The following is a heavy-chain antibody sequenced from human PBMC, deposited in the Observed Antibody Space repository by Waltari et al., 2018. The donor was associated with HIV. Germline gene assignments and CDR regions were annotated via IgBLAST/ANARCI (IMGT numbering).Heavy chain of an antibody. CDR1: GSGFHTYY. Sequence: QVQLVQSGAEVKKPGASVKVSCKTSGSGFHTYYIHWVRQAPGRGLEWMGLFDMKTGVTSYAQAFQGRVTMAGDASISTASLELSSLTSDDTATYYCARDPQRKDGYNFDSWGQGTLVTVSS. D-gene: IGHD5-12*01. V-gene: IGHV1-2*06. CDR3: ARDPQRKDGYNFDS. J-gene: IGHJ4*02. CDR2: FDMKTGVT.